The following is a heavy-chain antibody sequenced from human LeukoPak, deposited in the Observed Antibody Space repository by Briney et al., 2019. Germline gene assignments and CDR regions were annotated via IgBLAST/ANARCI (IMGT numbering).Heavy chain of an antibody. V-gene: IGHV4-59*01. Sequence: SETLSLTCTVSGGSISSYYWSWIRQPPGKGLEWIGYIYYSGGTNYNPSLKSRVTISVDTSKNQVSLKLSSVTAADTAVYYCAKLGGYNFGSFDYWGQGTLVTVSS. CDR2: IYYSGGT. CDR1: GGSISSYY. CDR3: AKLGGYNFGSFDY. D-gene: IGHD5-18*01. J-gene: IGHJ4*02.